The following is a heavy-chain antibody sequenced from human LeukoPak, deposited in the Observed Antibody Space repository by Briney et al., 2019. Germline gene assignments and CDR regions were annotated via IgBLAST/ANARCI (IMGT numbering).Heavy chain of an antibody. V-gene: IGHV3-66*01. CDR3: ARETGES. CDR2: THGGGST. Sequence: PGGSLRLSCAASGFTVSSTYMIWVCQTPGRGLEWVSTTHGGGSTYYAVSVKGRFTISRDNFKNTLYLQMNSLGAEDTAVYYCARETGESWGQGILVTVSS. D-gene: IGHD1-26*01. J-gene: IGHJ5*02. CDR1: GFTVSSTY.